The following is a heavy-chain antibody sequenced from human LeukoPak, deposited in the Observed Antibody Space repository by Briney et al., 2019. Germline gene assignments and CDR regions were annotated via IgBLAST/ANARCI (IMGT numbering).Heavy chain of an antibody. D-gene: IGHD3-10*01. J-gene: IGHJ5*02. CDR1: GFTFSSYD. CDR3: ARDRGGWFDP. CDR2: IGTAGDT. V-gene: IGHV3-13*01. Sequence: GGSLRLSCAASGFTFSSYDMHWVRQATGKGLEWVSAIGTAGDTYYPGSVKGRFTISRENARNSLYLQMNRLRAGDTAVYYCARDRGGWFDPWGQGTMVTVSS.